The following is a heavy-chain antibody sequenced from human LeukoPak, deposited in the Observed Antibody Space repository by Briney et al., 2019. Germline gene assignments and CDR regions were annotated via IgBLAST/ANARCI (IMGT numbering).Heavy chain of an antibody. D-gene: IGHD3-3*01. CDR2: INPSGGST. J-gene: IGHJ4*02. Sequence: ASVKVSCKASGYTFTRYYMHWVRQAPGQGLEWMGIINPSGGSTSYAQKFQGRVTMTRDTSTSTVYMELSSLRSEDTAVYYCARAGENEDDFCIGYYDYWGQGTLVTVSS. V-gene: IGHV1-46*03. CDR1: GYTFTRYY. CDR3: ARAGENEDDFCIGYYDY.